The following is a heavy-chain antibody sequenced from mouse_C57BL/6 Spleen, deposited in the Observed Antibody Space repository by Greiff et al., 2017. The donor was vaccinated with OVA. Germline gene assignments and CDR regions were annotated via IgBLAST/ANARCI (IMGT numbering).Heavy chain of an antibody. CDR3: ARAYDGYPLWFAD. D-gene: IGHD2-3*01. CDR1: GSTFTSYW. V-gene: IGHV1-50*01. J-gene: IGHJ3*01. CDR2: IDPSDSRT. Sequence: QVQLQQPGAELVKPGASVKLSCKASGSTFTSYWMQWVKQRPGQGLEWIGVIDPSDSRTNYNQKFKGKAILTADTSSSTAYMQLSSLTSEDSAVYSGARAYDGYPLWFADWGPGTLVTVAA.